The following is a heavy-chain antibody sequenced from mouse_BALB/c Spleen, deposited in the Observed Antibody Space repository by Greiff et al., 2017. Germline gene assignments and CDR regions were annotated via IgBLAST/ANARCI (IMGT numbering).Heavy chain of an antibody. Sequence: EVKLQESGPGLVKPSQSLSLTCTVTGYSITSDYAWNWIRQFPGNKLEWMGYISYSGSTSYNPSLKSRISITRDTSKNQFFLQLNSVTTEDTATYYCAREPSWFAYWGQGTLVTVSA. CDR1: GYSITSDYA. V-gene: IGHV3-2*02. CDR3: AREPSWFAY. CDR2: ISYSGST. J-gene: IGHJ3*01.